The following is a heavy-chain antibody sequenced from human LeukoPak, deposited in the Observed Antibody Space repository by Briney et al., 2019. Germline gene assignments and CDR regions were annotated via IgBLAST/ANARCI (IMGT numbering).Heavy chain of an antibody. V-gene: IGHV4-4*07. D-gene: IGHD6-19*01. CDR2: IYTSGST. J-gene: IGHJ4*02. Sequence: SETLSLTCTVTGGSISSYYWSWIRQPDGKGLEWIGRIYTSGSTNYNPSLKSRVTMSVDTSKNQFSLKLSSVTAADTAVYYCAREKQWLGIDYWGQGTLVTVSS. CDR1: GGSISSYY. CDR3: AREKQWLGIDY.